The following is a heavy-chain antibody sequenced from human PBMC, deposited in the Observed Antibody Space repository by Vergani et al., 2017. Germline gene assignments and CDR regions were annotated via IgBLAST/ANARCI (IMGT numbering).Heavy chain of an antibody. CDR3: AKVRYYDTSGYSPPPFDY. CDR2: ISYDGSNK. V-gene: IGHV3-30*18. CDR1: GFILSSYG. Sequence: QVQLVESGGGVVQPGRSPRLSCAASGFILSSYGMHWVRQAPGKGLEWVAVISYDGSNKYYADSVKGRFTISRDNSKNTLYLQMNSLRAEDTAVYYCAKVRYYDTSGYSPPPFDYWGQGTLVTVSS. D-gene: IGHD3-22*01. J-gene: IGHJ4*02.